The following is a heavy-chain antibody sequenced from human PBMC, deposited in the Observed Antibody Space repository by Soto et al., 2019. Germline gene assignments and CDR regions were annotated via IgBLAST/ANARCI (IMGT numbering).Heavy chain of an antibody. CDR3: ARLMGTSCDL. D-gene: IGHD2-8*01. CDR1: GFTFSDHH. V-gene: IGHV3-72*01. J-gene: IGHJ4*02. CDR2: ARNKANSYTT. Sequence: EVQLVESWGGLVQPGGSLRLSCAASGFTFSDHHMDWVRQAPGKGLEWVGRARNKANSYTTAYAASVKGRFTISRDDSKNSLSLQMNSLKTEDTAVYFCARLMGTSCDLWGQGTLVTVSS.